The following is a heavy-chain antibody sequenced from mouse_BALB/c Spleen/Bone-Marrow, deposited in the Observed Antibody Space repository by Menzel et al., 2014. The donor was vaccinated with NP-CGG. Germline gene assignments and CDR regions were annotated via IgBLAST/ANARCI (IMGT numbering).Heavy chain of an antibody. CDR2: ISRGSSTI. D-gene: IGHD1-1*02. CDR3: ARGGKGYAMDY. Sequence: EVKLVESGGGLVQPGGSRKLSCAASGFTFGSFGMHWVRQAPEKGLEWVAYISRGSSTIYYADTVKGRFTISRDNPKNTLFLQMTSLRSEDTAMYYCARGGKGYAMDYWGQGTSVTVSS. V-gene: IGHV5-17*02. J-gene: IGHJ4*01. CDR1: GFTFGSFG.